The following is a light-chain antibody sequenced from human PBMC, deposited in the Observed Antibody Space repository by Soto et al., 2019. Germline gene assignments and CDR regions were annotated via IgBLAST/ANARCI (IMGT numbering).Light chain of an antibody. Sequence: QAVVTQPPSASGTPGQRVTISCSGSSSNIGSFYVNWYQQVPGTAPKLLIYRNNQRPSVVPDRFSGSKSVTSASLAISGLRSEDEADYYCAAWDDSLSGRLFGTGTKLTVL. CDR2: RNN. J-gene: IGLJ1*01. CDR3: AAWDDSLSGRL. V-gene: IGLV1-47*01. CDR1: SSNIGSFY.